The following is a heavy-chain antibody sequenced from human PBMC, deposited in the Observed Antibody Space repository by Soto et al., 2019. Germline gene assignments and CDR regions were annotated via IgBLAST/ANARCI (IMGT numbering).Heavy chain of an antibody. Sequence: QVQLVQSGAEVKRPGSSVKVSCKASGDTFSFYSINWVRQAPGLGLEWMGRVNPILSMSNYAQRFQGRVTRTXDXATSTAYMELSGLRSEDTAMYYCATSYGSGYRSFDYWGQGALVTVSS. D-gene: IGHD3-10*01. J-gene: IGHJ4*02. CDR1: GDTFSFYS. CDR2: VNPILSMS. V-gene: IGHV1-69*04. CDR3: ATSYGSGYRSFDY.